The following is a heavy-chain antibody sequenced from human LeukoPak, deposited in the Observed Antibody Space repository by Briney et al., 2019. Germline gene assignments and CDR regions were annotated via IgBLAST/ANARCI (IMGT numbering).Heavy chain of an antibody. D-gene: IGHD3-22*01. CDR1: GLTFSSYA. V-gene: IGHV3-23*01. CDR3: AKDDYDSSGPFDY. Sequence: GGSLRLSCAASGLTFSSYAMSWVRQAPGKGLEWVSVISGSGGSTYYADSVKGRFTISRDNSKNTLYLQMNSLRAEDTAVYYCAKDDYDSSGPFDYWGQGTLVTVSS. J-gene: IGHJ4*02. CDR2: ISGSGGST.